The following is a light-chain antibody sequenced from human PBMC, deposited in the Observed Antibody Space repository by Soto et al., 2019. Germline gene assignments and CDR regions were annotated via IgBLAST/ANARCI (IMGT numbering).Light chain of an antibody. J-gene: IGKJ1*01. Sequence: ELVLTQSPGTLSLSPGERATLSGRASQSVSNNYLAWYQQKPCQAPRLLIYGASNRATGIPDRFSGSGSGTDFTLTISRLEPEDFAVYYGQQYGSSPTWTFGQGTKVDIK. V-gene: IGKV3-20*01. CDR1: QSVSNNY. CDR2: GAS. CDR3: QQYGSSPTWT.